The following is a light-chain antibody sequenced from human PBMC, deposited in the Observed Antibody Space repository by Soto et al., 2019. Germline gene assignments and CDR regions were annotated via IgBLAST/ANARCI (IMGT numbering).Light chain of an antibody. V-gene: IGLV2-8*02. Sequence: QSALTQPPSASRSPGQSVTISCTGTSSDVGGYNYVSWYQQHPGKAPKLMIYDVSKRPSGVPDRFSGSKSGNTASLTVSGLQAEDEADYYCSSYAGSNNVVFGGGTKLTLL. CDR3: SSYAGSNNVV. J-gene: IGLJ2*01. CDR2: DVS. CDR1: SSDVGGYNY.